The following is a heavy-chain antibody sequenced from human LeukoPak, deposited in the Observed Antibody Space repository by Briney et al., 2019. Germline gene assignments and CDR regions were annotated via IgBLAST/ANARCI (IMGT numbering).Heavy chain of an antibody. J-gene: IGHJ4*02. CDR2: ISYDGSNK. V-gene: IGHV3-30*04. CDR3: ARGSSSTSPFDY. CDR1: GFTFSSYA. Sequence: GGSLRLSCAASGFTFSSYAMHWVRQAPGKGLEGVAVISYDGSNKYYADSVKGRFTISRDNSKNTLYLQMNSLRAEDTAVYYCARGSSSTSPFDYWGQGTLVTVSS. D-gene: IGHD2-2*01.